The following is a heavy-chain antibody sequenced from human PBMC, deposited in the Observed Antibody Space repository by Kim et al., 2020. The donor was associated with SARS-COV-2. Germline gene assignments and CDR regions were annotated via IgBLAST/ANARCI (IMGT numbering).Heavy chain of an antibody. V-gene: IGHV4-31*03. CDR1: GGSISSGGYY. Sequence: SETLSLTCTVSGGSISSGGYYWSWIRQHPGKGLEWFGYIYYSGSTYYNPSLKSRVTISVDTSKNQFSLKLSSVTAADTAVYYCAAGAAAGTPGAFDYWGQGTLVTVSS. CDR3: AAGAAAGTPGAFDY. D-gene: IGHD6-13*01. CDR2: IYYSGST. J-gene: IGHJ4*02.